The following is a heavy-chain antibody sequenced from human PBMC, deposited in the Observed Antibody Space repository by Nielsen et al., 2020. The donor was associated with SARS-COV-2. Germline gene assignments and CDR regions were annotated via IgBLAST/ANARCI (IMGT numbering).Heavy chain of an antibody. CDR3: ARVEVESSSWYGYYYYGMDV. J-gene: IGHJ6*02. Sequence: ASVKVSCKASGYTFTSYYMHWVRQAPGQGLEWMGIINPSGGSTSYAQKFQGRVTMTRDTSTSTVYMELSRLRSDDTAVYYCARVEVESSSWYGYYYYGMDVWGQGTTVTVSS. V-gene: IGHV1-46*01. CDR2: INPSGGST. CDR1: GYTFTSYY. D-gene: IGHD6-13*01.